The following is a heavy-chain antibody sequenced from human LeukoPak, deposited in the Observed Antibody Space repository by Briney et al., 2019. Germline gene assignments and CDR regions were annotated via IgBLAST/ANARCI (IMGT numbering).Heavy chain of an antibody. Sequence: GGSLRLSCAASGFTFSSYAMHWVRQAPGKGLESVSMISSDGSEKHYADPVKGRFTISRDNSKNTLYLQMNSLRVEDTAVYYCATPNSGPYWGYFDYWGPGTLVTVSS. CDR3: ATPNSGPYWGYFDY. CDR2: ISSDGSEK. CDR1: GFTFSSYA. J-gene: IGHJ4*02. D-gene: IGHD7-27*01. V-gene: IGHV3-30*01.